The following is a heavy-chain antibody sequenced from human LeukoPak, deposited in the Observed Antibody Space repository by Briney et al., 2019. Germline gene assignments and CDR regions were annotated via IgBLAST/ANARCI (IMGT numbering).Heavy chain of an antibody. CDR3: ARRKNSGWATDTFDI. Sequence: SETLSLTCTVSGGSISSYYWSWIRQPPGKGLEWIGNIYYSGSTNNNPSLKSRVTISVDTSKNQFSLKLNSVTAADTAVYYCARRKNSGWATDTFDIWGQGTMVTVSS. J-gene: IGHJ3*02. CDR2: IYYSGST. D-gene: IGHD6-19*01. CDR1: GGSISSYY. V-gene: IGHV4-59*08.